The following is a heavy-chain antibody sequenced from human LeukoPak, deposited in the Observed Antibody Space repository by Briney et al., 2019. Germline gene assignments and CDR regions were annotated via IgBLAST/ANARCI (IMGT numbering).Heavy chain of an antibody. D-gene: IGHD3-16*02. CDR3: ARDRLEITFGGVIVASEKDLCFDY. V-gene: IGHV1-69*05. CDR1: GGTFSSYA. CDR2: IIPIFGTA. Sequence: SVKVSCKASGGTFSSYAISWVRQAPGQGLEWMGGIIPIFGTANYAQKFQGRVTITTDESTSTAYMELSSLRSEDTAVYYCARDRLEITFGGVIVASEKDLCFDYWGQGTLVTVSS. J-gene: IGHJ4*02.